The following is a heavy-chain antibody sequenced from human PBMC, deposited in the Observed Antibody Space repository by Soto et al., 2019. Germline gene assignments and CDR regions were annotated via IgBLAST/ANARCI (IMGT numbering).Heavy chain of an antibody. CDR3: AKGRTYNYANDFDP. CDR2: MSGSGDNT. J-gene: IGHJ5*02. V-gene: IGHV3-23*01. Sequence: EVQLLESGGDLVQPGGSLRLSCPASGFTFSSYAMSWVRQAPGKGPEWVSSMSGSGDNTYYADSVKGRFLISIDNSQNTLYLQMSSLRVVDTAVYSCAKGRTYNYANDFDPWGQGTLVTVSS. D-gene: IGHD1-1*01. CDR1: GFTFSSYA.